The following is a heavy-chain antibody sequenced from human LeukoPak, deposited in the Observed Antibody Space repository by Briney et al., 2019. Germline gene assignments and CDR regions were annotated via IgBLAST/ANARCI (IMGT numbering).Heavy chain of an antibody. CDR1: SGSFSSSSYF. D-gene: IGHD1-1*01. Sequence: SETLSLTCTVSSGSFSSSSYFCGWLRQSPGVGLEWIATINYSGTTYYNPSLKSRVTTSVDTSKNQFSLKLTSVTPADTAVYYCARLRGGVQLWGDWGQGTLVTVSS. CDR2: INYSGTT. J-gene: IGHJ4*02. CDR3: ARLRGGVQLWGD. V-gene: IGHV4-39*01.